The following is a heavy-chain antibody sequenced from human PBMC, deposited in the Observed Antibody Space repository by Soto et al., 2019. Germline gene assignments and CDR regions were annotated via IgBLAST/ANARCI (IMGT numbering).Heavy chain of an antibody. D-gene: IGHD2-21*01. CDR3: ARIRGSYFDS. Sequence: PSETLSLTCAVYGGSFSGYYWSWIRQPPGKGLEWIGKIFYTGSTNYNPSLKGRVTMSVHTSNKQFSLNLRSVTAADTAVYFCARIRGSYFDSWGQGILVTVS. J-gene: IGHJ4*02. V-gene: IGHV4-34*11. CDR1: GGSFSGYY. CDR2: IFYTGST.